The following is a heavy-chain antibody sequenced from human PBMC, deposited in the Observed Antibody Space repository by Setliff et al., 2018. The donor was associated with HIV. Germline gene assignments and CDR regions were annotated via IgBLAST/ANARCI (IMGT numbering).Heavy chain of an antibody. V-gene: IGHV4-39*01. CDR1: GDSISTSNSY. Sequence: SETLSLTCTVSGDSISTSNSYWGWVRQPPGKGLEWIGSLYYGGSTYYNPSLKSRVTISVDTSKNHFSLKLSSVTAADTAVYYCARHQVVPTVIGAFDIWGQGTVVTVSS. D-gene: IGHD3-16*02. CDR2: LYYGGST. CDR3: ARHQVVPTVIGAFDI. J-gene: IGHJ3*02.